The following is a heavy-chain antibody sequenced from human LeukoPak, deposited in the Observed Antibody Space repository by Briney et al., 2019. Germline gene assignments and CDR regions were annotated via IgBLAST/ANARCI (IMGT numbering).Heavy chain of an antibody. D-gene: IGHD2-15*01. CDR3: ARGSSGGSMDV. V-gene: IGHV4-34*01. Sequence: SETLSLTCAVYGGSLNDYFWTWIRQSPGTGLQWIGEINHHGGTNYNPSLKSRITISIDTSKNQFSLKLSSVTAADTAVYYCARGSSGGSMDVWGKGTTVTVSS. J-gene: IGHJ6*03. CDR2: INHHGGT. CDR1: GGSLNDYF.